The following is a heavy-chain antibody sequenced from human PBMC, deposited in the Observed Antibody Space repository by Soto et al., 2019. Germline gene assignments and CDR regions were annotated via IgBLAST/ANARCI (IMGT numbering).Heavy chain of an antibody. CDR2: IKSKTDGGTT. J-gene: IGHJ4*01. CDR1: GFTFSNAW. CDR3: TTDSYSTIIIVRFDY. V-gene: IGHV3-15*07. Sequence: GGSLRLSCAASGFTFSNAWINWVRQAPGKGLEWVGRIKSKTDGGTTDYAEPVKVRFAISRDDSNNMVYLQMNSLKIEDTAVYYCTTDSYSTIIIVRFDYWGHGTLVTVS. D-gene: IGHD3-22*01.